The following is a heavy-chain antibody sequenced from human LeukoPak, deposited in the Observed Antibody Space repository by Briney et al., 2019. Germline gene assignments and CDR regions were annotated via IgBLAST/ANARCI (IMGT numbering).Heavy chain of an antibody. V-gene: IGHV3-23*01. CDR2: ISGSGGST. CDR3: AKEQTYYYGSGSHNWFDP. D-gene: IGHD3-10*01. CDR1: GFTFSDYW. J-gene: IGHJ5*02. Sequence: GGSLRLSCAASGFTFSDYWMTWVRQAPGKGLEWVSAISGSGGSTYYADSVKGRFTISRDNSKNTLYLQMNSLRAEDTAVYYCAKEQTYYYGSGSHNWFDPWGQGTLVTVSS.